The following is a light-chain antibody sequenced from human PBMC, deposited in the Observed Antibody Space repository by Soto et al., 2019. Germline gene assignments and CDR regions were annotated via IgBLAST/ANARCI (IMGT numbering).Light chain of an antibody. Sequence: EIVLTQSPVTLSVSPGERATLSCRASQSVSNKLAWYQQKPGQAPRLLIHGASTRATGIPARFSGSGSGTEFSLTISSLQSEDFAVYYCQQYNDRPPITFGQGTRLEIK. CDR1: QSVSNK. CDR3: QQYNDRPPIT. CDR2: GAS. J-gene: IGKJ5*01. V-gene: IGKV3-15*01.